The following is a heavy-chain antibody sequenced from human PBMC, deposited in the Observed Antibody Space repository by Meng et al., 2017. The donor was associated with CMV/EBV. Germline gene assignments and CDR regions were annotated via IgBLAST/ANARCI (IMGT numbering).Heavy chain of an antibody. CDR1: GGTFSSYA. D-gene: IGHD3-3*01. V-gene: IGHV1-69*05. CDR2: IIPIFGTA. CDR3: ARGSSTYDSLNYFDY. Sequence: SVKVSCKASGGTFSSYAISWVRQAPGQGLEWMGGIIPIFGTANYAQKFQGRVTITTDESTSTAYMELSSLRSEDTAVYYCARGSSTYDSLNYFDYWGQGTLVTVSS. J-gene: IGHJ4*02.